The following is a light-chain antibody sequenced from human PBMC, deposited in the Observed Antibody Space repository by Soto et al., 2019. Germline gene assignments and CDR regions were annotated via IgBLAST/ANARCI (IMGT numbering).Light chain of an antibody. Sequence: EIVLTQSPGTLSLSPGERATLSCRASQSVSSSYLAWYQQKPGQAPRLLIYGASSRATGIPDRFSGSGSGTDFTLTISILEPEDFAVYYCQQYGSPPQTFGQGTKVDIK. V-gene: IGKV3-20*01. CDR1: QSVSSSY. J-gene: IGKJ1*01. CDR2: GAS. CDR3: QQYGSPPQT.